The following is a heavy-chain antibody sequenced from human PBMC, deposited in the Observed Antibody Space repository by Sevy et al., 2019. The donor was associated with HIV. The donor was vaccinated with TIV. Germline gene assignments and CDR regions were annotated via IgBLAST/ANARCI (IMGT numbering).Heavy chain of an antibody. J-gene: IGHJ6*02. D-gene: IGHD3-3*01. CDR2: ISYDGSNK. V-gene: IGHV3-30*18. CDR3: AKGDYDFWSGFYGMDV. CDR1: GFTLSSYG. Sequence: GGSLRLSCTASGFTLSSYGMHWVRQAPGKGLEWVAVISYDGSNKYYAYSVKGRFTISRDNSKNTLYLQMNSLRAEDTAVYYCAKGDYDFWSGFYGMDVWGQGTTVTVSS.